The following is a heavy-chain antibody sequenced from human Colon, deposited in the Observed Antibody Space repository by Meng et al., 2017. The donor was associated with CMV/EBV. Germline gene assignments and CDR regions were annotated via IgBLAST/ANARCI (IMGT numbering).Heavy chain of an antibody. D-gene: IGHD1-1*01. CDR1: GDSVSSSLYY. CDR3: AYRKLEPFALLRYFFDY. Sequence: GDSVSSSLYYWGWIRQPPGKGLEWIASFYYTGSTYYNPSLKSRVTISVDTSKNQSSLKLSSVTAADTAFYYCAYRKLEPFALLRYFFDYWGQGALVTVSS. CDR2: FYYTGST. V-gene: IGHV4-39*07. J-gene: IGHJ4*02.